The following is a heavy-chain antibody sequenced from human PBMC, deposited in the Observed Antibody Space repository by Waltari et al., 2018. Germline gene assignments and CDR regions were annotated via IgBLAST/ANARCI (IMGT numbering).Heavy chain of an antibody. CDR3: ARSIDYGDYFDY. D-gene: IGHD4-17*01. Sequence: QVQLVQSGAEVKKPGSAVKVPCKASGGTFRSYAIRGVRQAPGQVLEWMGGIIPIFGTANYAQKFQGRGTITTDESTSTAYMELSSLRSEDTAVYYCARSIDYGDYFDYWGQGTLVTVSS. CDR2: IIPIFGTA. J-gene: IGHJ4*02. CDR1: GGTFRSYA. V-gene: IGHV1-69*05.